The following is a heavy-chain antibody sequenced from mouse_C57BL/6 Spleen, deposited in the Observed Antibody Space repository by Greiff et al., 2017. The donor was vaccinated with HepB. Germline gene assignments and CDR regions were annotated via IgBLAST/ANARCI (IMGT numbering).Heavy chain of an antibody. CDR3: ARAHYGYDEGWFAY. CDR1: GYTFTSYW. Sequence: QVHVKQPGAELVMPGASVKLSCKASGYTFTSYWMHWVKQRPGQGLEWIGEIDPSDSYTNYNQKFKGKSTLTVDKSSSTAYMQLSSLTSEDSAVYYCARAHYGYDEGWFAYWGQGTLVTVSA. D-gene: IGHD2-2*01. CDR2: IDPSDSYT. V-gene: IGHV1-69*01. J-gene: IGHJ3*01.